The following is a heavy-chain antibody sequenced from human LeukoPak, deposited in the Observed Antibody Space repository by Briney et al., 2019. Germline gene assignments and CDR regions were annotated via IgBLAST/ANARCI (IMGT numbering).Heavy chain of an antibody. CDR1: GFTFSNYE. J-gene: IGHJ4*02. CDR2: ISRGGGSI. V-gene: IGHV3-48*03. Sequence: PGGSLRLSCAASGFTFSNYEINWVRQAPGKGLEWVSYISRGGGSIYYADSVKGRFTISRDNGKNSLFLQMNSLRAEDTAVYYCAREGGYYAIPNFDYWGQGTLVTVSS. D-gene: IGHD3-3*01. CDR3: AREGGYYAIPNFDY.